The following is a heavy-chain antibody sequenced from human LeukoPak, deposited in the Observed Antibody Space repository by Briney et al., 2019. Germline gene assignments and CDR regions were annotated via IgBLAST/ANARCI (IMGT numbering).Heavy chain of an antibody. V-gene: IGHV1-8*03. CDR3: ARTTSMTASGYDY. D-gene: IGHD2-21*02. CDR1: GYTFTNYH. J-gene: IGHJ4*02. Sequence: ASVKVSCRASGYTFTNYHINWVRQASGQGLEWMTWINPDTGDKGYARKFQDRVTITTDTSISTAYMELSSLSSEDTAVYFCARTTSMTASGYDYWGQGTLVTVSS. CDR2: INPDTGDK.